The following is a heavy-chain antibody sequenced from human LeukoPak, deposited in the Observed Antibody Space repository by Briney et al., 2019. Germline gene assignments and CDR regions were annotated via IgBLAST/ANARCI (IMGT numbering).Heavy chain of an antibody. CDR2: ISYDGSNK. CDR1: GFTFISYA. D-gene: IGHD6-13*01. Sequence: GGSLRVSCAASGFTFISYAMHWVRQARGKGLEWVAVISYDGSNKYYADSVKGRFTISRDNSKNTLYLQMNSLRAEDTAVYYCARGEEQQLALDYWGRGTLVTVSS. J-gene: IGHJ4*02. V-gene: IGHV3-30*04. CDR3: ARGEEQQLALDY.